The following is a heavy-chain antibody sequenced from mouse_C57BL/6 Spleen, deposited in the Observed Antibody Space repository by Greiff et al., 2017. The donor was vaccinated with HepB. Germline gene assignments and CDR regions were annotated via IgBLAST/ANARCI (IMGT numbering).Heavy chain of an antibody. Sequence: VQLQQSGPELVKPGASVKISCKASGYAFSSSWMNWVKQRPGKGLEWIGRIYPGDGDTNYNGKFKGKATLTADKSSSTAYMQLSSLTSEDSAVYFCARSGRQLWYFDVWGTGTTVTVSS. J-gene: IGHJ1*03. V-gene: IGHV1-82*01. CDR1: GYAFSSSW. CDR2: IYPGDGDT. D-gene: IGHD3-2*01. CDR3: ARSGRQLWYFDV.